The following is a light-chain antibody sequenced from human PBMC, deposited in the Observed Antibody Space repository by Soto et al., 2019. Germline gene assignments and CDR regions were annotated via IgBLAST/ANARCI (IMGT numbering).Light chain of an antibody. Sequence: QSVLTQPPSASGTPGQRVTISCSGSNFNIGSHTVNWYQHLPGTAPKLLMHTNNQRPSGVPDRFSGSKSGTSASLAISGLQSEDEADDSCSVWDDSLKGWVFGGGTKLTVL. J-gene: IGLJ3*02. CDR3: SVWDDSLKGWV. CDR2: TNN. CDR1: NFNIGSHT. V-gene: IGLV1-44*01.